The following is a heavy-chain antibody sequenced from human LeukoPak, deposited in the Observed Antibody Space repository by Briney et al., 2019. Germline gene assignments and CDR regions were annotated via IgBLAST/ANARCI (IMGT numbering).Heavy chain of an antibody. CDR2: INPDGSRT. V-gene: IGHV3-74*01. D-gene: IGHD1-14*01. Sequence: GGSLRLSCAASGLTFSSNWMHWVRQGPGKGLVWVSRINPDGSRTDYAESVKGRFTISRDNAKNTLSLEMNSLGGEDTAVYYCSRDFNGRNDFWGQGTLVTVSS. J-gene: IGHJ4*02. CDR3: SRDFNGRNDF. CDR1: GLTFSSNW.